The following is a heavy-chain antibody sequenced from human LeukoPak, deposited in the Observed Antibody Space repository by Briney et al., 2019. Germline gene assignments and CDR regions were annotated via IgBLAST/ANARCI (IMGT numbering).Heavy chain of an antibody. V-gene: IGHV3-64*01. J-gene: IGHJ4*02. Sequence: GGSPRLSCAASGFTFSSSAMHWVRQPPGKGLEYVSAISSDGGATYYSNSVKGRFTISRDNSKNTLCLQMGSLRAEDMAVYYCATWSGYHHVYWGQGTQVTVSS. CDR2: ISSDGGAT. CDR3: ATWSGYHHVY. D-gene: IGHD3-3*01. CDR1: GFTFSSSA.